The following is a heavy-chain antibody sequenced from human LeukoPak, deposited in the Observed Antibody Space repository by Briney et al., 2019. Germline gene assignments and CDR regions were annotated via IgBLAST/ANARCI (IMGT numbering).Heavy chain of an antibody. V-gene: IGHV6-1*01. J-gene: IGHJ6*02. Sequence: SQTLSLTCAISGDSVSSNSAAWNWIRQSPSRGLEWLGRTYYRSKWYNDYAVSVKSRITINPDISKNQFSLQLNSVTPEDTAVYYCARVGGYCSGGSCYFLYYYGMDVWGQGTTVTVSS. CDR1: GDSVSSNSAA. CDR2: TYYRSKWYN. D-gene: IGHD2-15*01. CDR3: ARVGGYCSGGSCYFLYYYGMDV.